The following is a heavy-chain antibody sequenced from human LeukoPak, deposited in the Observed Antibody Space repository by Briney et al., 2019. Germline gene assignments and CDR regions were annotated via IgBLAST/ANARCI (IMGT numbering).Heavy chain of an antibody. V-gene: IGHV4-39*02. D-gene: IGHD3-10*01. CDR1: GGSISSSSYY. J-gene: IGHJ4*02. CDR2: IYYSGST. CDR3: ARDVWFGAGRTFDY. Sequence: SETLSLTCSVSGGSISSSSYYWGWIRQPPGKGLEWIGTIYYSGSTYYNPSLKSRVTISVETSKNQFSLKLSSVTAADTAVYYCARDVWFGAGRTFDYWGQGTLVTVSS.